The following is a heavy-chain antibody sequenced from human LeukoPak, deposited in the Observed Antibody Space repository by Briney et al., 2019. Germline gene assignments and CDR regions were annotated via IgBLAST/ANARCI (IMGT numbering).Heavy chain of an antibody. J-gene: IGHJ6*03. V-gene: IGHV4-61*05. CDR1: GGSISSSSYY. D-gene: IGHD4-17*01. CDR2: IYTSGST. Sequence: SETLSLTCTVSGGSISSSSYYWGWIRQPPGKGLEWIGRIYTSGSTNYNPSLKSRVTMSVDTSKNQFSLKLSSVTAADTAVYYCARVTVFSIMDVWGKGTTVTISS. CDR3: ARVTVFSIMDV.